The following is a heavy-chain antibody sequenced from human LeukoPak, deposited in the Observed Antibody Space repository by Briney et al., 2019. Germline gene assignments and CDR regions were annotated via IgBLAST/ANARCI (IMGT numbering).Heavy chain of an antibody. CDR2: INHSGST. J-gene: IGHJ3*02. D-gene: IGHD3-22*01. CDR1: GGSFNGYY. CDR3: ARGPRYYYDSSGYYLYAFDI. V-gene: IGHV4-34*01. Sequence: ASETLSLTCAVYGGSFNGYYWSWIRQPPGKGLEWIGEINHSGSTNYNPSLKSRVTISVDTSKNQFSLKLSSVTAADTAVYYCARGPRYYYDSSGYYLYAFDIWGQGTMVTVSS.